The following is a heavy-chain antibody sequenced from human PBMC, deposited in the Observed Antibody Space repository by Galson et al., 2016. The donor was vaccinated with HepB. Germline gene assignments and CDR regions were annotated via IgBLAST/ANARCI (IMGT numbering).Heavy chain of an antibody. V-gene: IGHV3-9*01. D-gene: IGHD2-8*02. CDR1: GFIFDDYA. J-gene: IGHJ4*02. Sequence: SLRLSWAVSGFIFDDYAMHWVRQTPGKGLEWVSGISWNSDKIAYADSVKGRFIVSRDNAKNSLYLQMDSLRAEDTAVYYCTKDISPYWSVYFDYWGQGTQVTVSS. CDR3: TKDISPYWSVYFDY. CDR2: ISWNSDKI.